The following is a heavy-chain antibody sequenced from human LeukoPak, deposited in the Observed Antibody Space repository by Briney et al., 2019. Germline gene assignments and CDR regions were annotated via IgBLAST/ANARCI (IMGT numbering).Heavy chain of an antibody. J-gene: IGHJ4*02. Sequence: GGSLRLSCAASGFTFDDYAMHWVRQAPGKGLEWVSLISGDGGSTYYADSVKGRFTISRDNSKSSLYLQMNSLRTEDTALYYCAKDTDSSGWYGRDYWGQGTLVTVSS. CDR2: ISGDGGST. D-gene: IGHD6-19*01. CDR1: GFTFDDYA. CDR3: AKDTDSSGWYGRDY. V-gene: IGHV3-43*02.